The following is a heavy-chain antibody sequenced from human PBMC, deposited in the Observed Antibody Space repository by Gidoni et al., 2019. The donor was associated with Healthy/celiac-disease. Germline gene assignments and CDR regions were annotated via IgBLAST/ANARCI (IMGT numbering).Heavy chain of an antibody. V-gene: IGHV4-34*01. Sequence: QVQLQQWGAGLLTPSETLSLTCAIYGGSFSGYYWSWIRQPPGKGLEWIGEINRSGSTNYSPSLKSRVTISIDTSKNQFSLKLSSVTAADTAVYYCAREGSYDFWSGYHPHGMDVWGQGTTVTVAS. CDR2: INRSGST. J-gene: IGHJ6*02. D-gene: IGHD3-3*01. CDR3: AREGSYDFWSGYHPHGMDV. CDR1: GGSFSGYY.